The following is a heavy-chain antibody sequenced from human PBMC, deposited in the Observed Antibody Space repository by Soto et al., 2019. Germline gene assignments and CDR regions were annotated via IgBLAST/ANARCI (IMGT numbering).Heavy chain of an antibody. D-gene: IGHD2-2*01. CDR3: AREMGYCTTTSCHAGPLYYYMDV. J-gene: IGHJ6*03. V-gene: IGHV4-59*01. Sequence: PSETLSLTCTVSGGSISSYHWSWIRQPPGKGLEWIGEVYNSGSTNYNPSLKNRVTISADTSKNHLSLSLSSVTAADTAVYFCAREMGYCTTTSCHAGPLYYYMDVWGKGTTVT. CDR2: VYNSGST. CDR1: GGSISSYH.